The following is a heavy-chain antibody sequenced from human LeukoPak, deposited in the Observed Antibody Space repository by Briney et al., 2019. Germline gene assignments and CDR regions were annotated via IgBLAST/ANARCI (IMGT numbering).Heavy chain of an antibody. V-gene: IGHV4-4*07. Sequence: SETLSLTCTVSGGSISSYYWSWIRQPAGKGLEWIGRIYTSGSTNYNPSLKSRVTMSVDTSKNQFSLKLSSVTAADTAVYYCARDKLWFGELLSGHWFDPWGQGTLVTVSS. CDR2: IYTSGST. D-gene: IGHD3-10*01. CDR3: ARDKLWFGELLSGHWFDP. CDR1: GGSISSYY. J-gene: IGHJ5*02.